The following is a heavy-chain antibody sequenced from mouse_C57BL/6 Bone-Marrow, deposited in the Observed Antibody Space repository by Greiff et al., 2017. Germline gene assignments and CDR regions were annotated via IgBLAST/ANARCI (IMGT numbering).Heavy chain of an antibody. CDR3: ARSGYSNLYYYAMDY. CDR1: GYTFTSYW. Sequence: QVQLQQPGAELVRPGSSVKLSCKASGYTFTSYWMDWVKQRPGQGLEWIGNIYPSDSETHYNQKFKDKATLTVDKSSSTAYMQLSSLTSEDSAVYDCARSGYSNLYYYAMDYWGQGTSVTVSS. J-gene: IGHJ4*01. CDR2: IYPSDSET. D-gene: IGHD2-5*01. V-gene: IGHV1-61*01.